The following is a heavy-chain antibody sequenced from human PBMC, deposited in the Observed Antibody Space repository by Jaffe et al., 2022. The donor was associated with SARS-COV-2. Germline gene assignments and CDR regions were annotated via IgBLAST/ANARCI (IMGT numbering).Heavy chain of an antibody. D-gene: IGHD6-19*01. CDR3: ARGENSSGWYSY. J-gene: IGHJ4*02. V-gene: IGHV3-33*01. CDR1: GFTFSSYG. Sequence: QVQLVESGGGVVQPGRSLRLSCAASGFTFSSYGMHWVRQAPGKGLEWVAVIWYDGSNKYYADSVKGRFTISRDNSKNTLYLQMNSLRAEDTAVYYCARGENSSGWYSYWGQGTLVTVSS. CDR2: IWYDGSNK.